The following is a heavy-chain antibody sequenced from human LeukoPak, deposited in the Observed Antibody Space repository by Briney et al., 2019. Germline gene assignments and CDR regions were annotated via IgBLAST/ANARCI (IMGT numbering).Heavy chain of an antibody. CDR1: GHTLTELS. Sequence: ASVKVSCKVSGHTLTELSMHWVRQAPGKGLEWMGGFDPEDGETIYAQKFQGRVTMTEDTSTDTAYMELSSLRSEDTAVYYCATEGGYSYGYGYWGQGTLVTVSS. V-gene: IGHV1-24*01. D-gene: IGHD5-18*01. J-gene: IGHJ4*02. CDR2: FDPEDGET. CDR3: ATEGGYSYGYGY.